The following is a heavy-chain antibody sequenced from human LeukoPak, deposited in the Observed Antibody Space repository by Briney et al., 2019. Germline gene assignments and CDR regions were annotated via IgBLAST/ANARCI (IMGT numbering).Heavy chain of an antibody. J-gene: IGHJ4*02. V-gene: IGHV1-18*04. Sequence: ASVKVSCKASGYTFTSYYMHWVRQAPGQGLEWMGRISAYNGNTNYAQKLQGRVTMTTDTSTSTAYMELRSLRSDDTAVYYCARVSPIAVADSDYWGQGTLVTVSS. CDR2: ISAYNGNT. CDR1: GYTFTSYY. D-gene: IGHD6-19*01. CDR3: ARVSPIAVADSDY.